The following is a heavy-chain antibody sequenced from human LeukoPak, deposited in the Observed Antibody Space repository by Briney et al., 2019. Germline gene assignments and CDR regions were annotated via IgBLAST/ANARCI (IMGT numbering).Heavy chain of an antibody. CDR3: ARTDYYGSGSYDYYGMDV. J-gene: IGHJ6*02. V-gene: IGHV1-69*04. D-gene: IGHD3-10*01. Sequence: SVTVSCKASGGTFISYAISWVRQAPGQGLEWMGRIIPIFGIAKFVQKFQGRVTITADKSTSTAYMELSSLRAEDTSVYYCARTDYYGSGSYDYYGMDVWGQGTTVTVSS. CDR1: GGTFISYA. CDR2: IIPIFGIA.